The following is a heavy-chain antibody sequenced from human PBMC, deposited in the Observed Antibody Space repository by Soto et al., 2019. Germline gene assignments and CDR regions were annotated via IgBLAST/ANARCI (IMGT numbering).Heavy chain of an antibody. Sequence: GASLKISCAVSGFTFSSYAMTWVRQAPGKGLEWVSGISGSGNSIYYADSVKGRFSISRDNSKNTLYLQMNSLRAEDTALYYCTKGSRGSSGYHAFDYWGQGTLVTVSS. CDR1: GFTFSSYA. CDR2: ISGSGNSI. D-gene: IGHD3-22*01. CDR3: TKGSRGSSGYHAFDY. J-gene: IGHJ4*02. V-gene: IGHV3-23*01.